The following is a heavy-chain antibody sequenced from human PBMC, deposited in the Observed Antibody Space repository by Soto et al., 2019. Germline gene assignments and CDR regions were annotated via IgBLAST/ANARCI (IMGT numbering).Heavy chain of an antibody. J-gene: IGHJ3*02. CDR2: IYYSGST. CDR1: GGSISSYY. Sequence: QVQLQESGPGLVKPSETLSLTCTVSGGSISSYYWSWIRQPPGKGLEWIGYIYYSGSTNYNPSLKSRVTISVDTSQNQFSLKLSSVTAADTAVYYCARFPQGRKDAFDIWGQGTMVTVSS. V-gene: IGHV4-59*01. CDR3: ARFPQGRKDAFDI.